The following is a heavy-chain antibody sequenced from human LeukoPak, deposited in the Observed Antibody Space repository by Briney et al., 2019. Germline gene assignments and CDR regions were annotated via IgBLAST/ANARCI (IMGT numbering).Heavy chain of an antibody. D-gene: IGHD3-10*01. V-gene: IGHV3-23*01. J-gene: IGHJ6*02. CDR3: AREFGRSYGMDV. CDR1: GFTFSSYA. CDR2: ISGSGGST. Sequence: PGGSLRLSCAASGFTFSSYAMSWVRQAPGKGLEWVSAISGSGGSTYYADSVKGRFTISRDNAKNSLYLQMNSLRAEDTAVYYCAREFGRSYGMDVWGQGTTVIVSS.